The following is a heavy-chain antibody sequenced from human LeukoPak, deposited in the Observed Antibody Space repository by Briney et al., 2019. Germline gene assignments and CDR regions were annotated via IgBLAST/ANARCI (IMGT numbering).Heavy chain of an antibody. Sequence: NPSETLSLTCAVSGGSISSSNWWSWVRQPPGKGLEWIGEINHSGSTNYNPSLKSRVTISVDTSKNQFSLKLSSVTAADTAVYYCARQPVFWSAKYYFDYWGQGTLVTVSS. CDR1: GGSISSSNW. CDR3: ARQPVFWSAKYYFDY. CDR2: INHSGST. D-gene: IGHD3-3*01. V-gene: IGHV4-4*02. J-gene: IGHJ4*02.